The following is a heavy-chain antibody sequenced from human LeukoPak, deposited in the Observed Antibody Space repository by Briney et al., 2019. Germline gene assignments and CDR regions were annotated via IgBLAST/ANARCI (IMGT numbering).Heavy chain of an antibody. CDR3: ASPGKVWDVFDI. V-gene: IGHV4-31*03. CDR2: IYYSGST. Sequence: SETLSLTCTVSGGSISSGGYYWSWIRQHPGKGLEWIGYIYYSGSTYYNPSLKSRVTISVDTSKNQFFLKLSSVTAADTAVYYCASPGKVWDVFDIWGQGTMVTVSS. CDR1: GGSISSGGYY. J-gene: IGHJ3*02.